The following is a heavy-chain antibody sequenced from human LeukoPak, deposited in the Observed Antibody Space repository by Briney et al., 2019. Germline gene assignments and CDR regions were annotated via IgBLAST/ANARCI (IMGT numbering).Heavy chain of an antibody. CDR1: GFTFAAYS. J-gene: IGHJ4*02. V-gene: IGHV3-49*05. CDR3: TRDRIQTDY. CDR2: IRNKVAGGTA. Sequence: KTGGSLRLSCTASGFTFAAYSMTRFRLAPGKGLEWVSFIRNKVAGGTAEYAASVRGRFTVSRDDSNSIVYLQMNNLKTEDTGVYYCTRDRIQTDYWGQGTLVTVSS.